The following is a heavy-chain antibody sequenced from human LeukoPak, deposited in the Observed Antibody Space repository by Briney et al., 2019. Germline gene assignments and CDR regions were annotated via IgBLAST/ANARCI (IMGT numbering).Heavy chain of an antibody. CDR2: IYSCGST. Sequence: TGGSLRLSCAASGFTVSSNYMSWVRQAPGKGLEWVSVIYSCGSTYYADSVKGRFTISRDNSKNTLYLQMNSLRAEDTAVYFCARDPVGGSTIFDSWGQGTLVTVSS. D-gene: IGHD1-26*01. V-gene: IGHV3-66*03. J-gene: IGHJ4*02. CDR1: GFTVSSNY. CDR3: ARDPVGGSTIFDS.